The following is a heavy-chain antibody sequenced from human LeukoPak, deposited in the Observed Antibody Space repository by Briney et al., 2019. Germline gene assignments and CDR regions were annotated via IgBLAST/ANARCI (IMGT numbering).Heavy chain of an antibody. J-gene: IGHJ4*02. Sequence: SETLSLTCTVSGGSISSSSYYWGWIRQPPGKGLEWIGSIYYSGGTYYNPSLKSRVTISVDTSKNQFSLKLSSVTAADTAVYYCARDLSIGYSYGDRFVGYFDYWGQGTLVTVSS. D-gene: IGHD5-18*01. CDR3: ARDLSIGYSYGDRFVGYFDY. CDR1: GGSISSSSYY. V-gene: IGHV4-39*07. CDR2: IYYSGGT.